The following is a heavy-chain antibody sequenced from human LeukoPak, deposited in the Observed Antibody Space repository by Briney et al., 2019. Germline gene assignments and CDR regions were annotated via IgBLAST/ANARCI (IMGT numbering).Heavy chain of an antibody. CDR2: IIPIFGTA. V-gene: IGHV1-69*05. CDR3: ARLNPTTLTSYSSSL. Sequence: SVKVSCXASGGTFSSYAISWVRQAPGQGLEWMGRIIPIFGTANYAQKFQGRVTITTDESTSTAYMELSSLRSEDTAVYYCARLNPTTLTSYSSSLWGQGTLVTVSS. J-gene: IGHJ4*02. CDR1: GGTFSSYA. D-gene: IGHD6-13*01.